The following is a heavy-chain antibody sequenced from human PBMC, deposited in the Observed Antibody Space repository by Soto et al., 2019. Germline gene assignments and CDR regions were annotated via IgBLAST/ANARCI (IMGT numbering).Heavy chain of an antibody. J-gene: IGHJ6*02. CDR1: GGAFSDYY. CDR2: TSHSGNT. V-gene: IGHV4-34*01. Sequence: QVQLQQWGAGLLKPSETLSLTCAVNGGAFSDYYWTWIRQPPGKGLEWIGETSHSGNTNYKVFLRSLITISVDKSRSQFSLRLTSVTAADTAVYYCARGRTCRGMDVWGQGTTLIVSS. CDR3: ARGRTCRGMDV.